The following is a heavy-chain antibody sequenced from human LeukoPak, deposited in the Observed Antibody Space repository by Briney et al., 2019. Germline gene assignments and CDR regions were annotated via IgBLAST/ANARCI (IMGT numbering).Heavy chain of an antibody. V-gene: IGHV1-2*06. J-gene: IGHJ5*02. D-gene: IGHD2-2*01. Sequence: ASVKVSCKASGYTFTDYYMHWVRQAPGQGLGWMGRINPTSGGTNYAQNFQGRVTMTRDTSITTAYMELSRLRSDDTAVYYCARDQDSTIGNWFDPWGQGTLVTVSS. CDR2: INPTSGGT. CDR3: ARDQDSTIGNWFDP. CDR1: GYTFTDYY.